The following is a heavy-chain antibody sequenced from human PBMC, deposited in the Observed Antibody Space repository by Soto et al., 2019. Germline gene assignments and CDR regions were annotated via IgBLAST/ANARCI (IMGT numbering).Heavy chain of an antibody. CDR2: IIPILGIA. D-gene: IGHD6-13*01. Sequence: QVQLVQSGAEVKKPGSSVKVSCKASGGTFSSYTISWVRQAPGQGLEWMGRIIPILGIANYAQKFQGRVTITADKSTSTAYMELSILRSEDTAVYYCARDRLLAAAADGGYFDLWGRGTLVTVSS. CDR3: ARDRLLAAAADGGYFDL. V-gene: IGHV1-69*08. CDR1: GGTFSSYT. J-gene: IGHJ2*01.